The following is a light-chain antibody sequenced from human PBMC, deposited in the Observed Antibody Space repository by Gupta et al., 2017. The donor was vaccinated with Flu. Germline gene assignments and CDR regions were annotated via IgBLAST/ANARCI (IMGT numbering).Light chain of an antibody. J-gene: IGLJ2*01. CDR1: SSDVGDYNY. CDR2: DVT. CDR3: CSYAGSYTVV. V-gene: IGLV2-11*01. Sequence: SVTISCTGTSSDVGDYNYVSWYQQHPGKAPKLMSYDVTKRPSGVPDRVSGSKSGNTASLTISGLQAEDEADYYCCSYAGSYTVVFGGGTKLTV.